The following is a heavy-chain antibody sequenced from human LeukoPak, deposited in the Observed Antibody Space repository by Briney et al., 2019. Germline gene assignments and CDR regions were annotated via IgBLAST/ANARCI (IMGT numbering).Heavy chain of an antibody. CDR2: INPSGGST. D-gene: IGHD2-15*01. V-gene: IGHV1-46*01. J-gene: IGHJ5*02. CDR3: ARDGQSCNGASCYSNWFDT. CDR1: GYTFTSYY. Sequence: ASVKVSCKASGYTFTSYYMHWVRQAPGQGLEWMGIINPSGGSTSYAQKFQGRVTMTRDTSTSTVYMELSSLRSEDTAVYYCARDGQSCNGASCYSNWFDTWGQGTLVSVSS.